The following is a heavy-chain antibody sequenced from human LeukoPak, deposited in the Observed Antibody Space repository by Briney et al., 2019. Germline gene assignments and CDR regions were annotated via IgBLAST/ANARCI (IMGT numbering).Heavy chain of an antibody. V-gene: IGHV5-51*01. CDR1: GYSFTNYW. J-gene: IGHJ4*02. Sequence: GESLKISCKGSGYSFTNYWIGWVRQMPGKGLEWMGIIYPGESDTRYSPSFQGQVTISADKSISTAYLQWSSLKASDTAMYYCARISYEYSSTGYYFDYWGQGTLVTASS. D-gene: IGHD6-6*01. CDR3: ARISYEYSSTGYYFDY. CDR2: IYPGESDT.